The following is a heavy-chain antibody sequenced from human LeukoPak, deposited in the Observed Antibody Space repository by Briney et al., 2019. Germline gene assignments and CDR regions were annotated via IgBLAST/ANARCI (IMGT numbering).Heavy chain of an antibody. CDR2: ITSDSRGI. J-gene: IGHJ4*02. CDR1: GFTYSHYG. V-gene: IGHV3-21*01. Sequence: GGSLRLSCVASGFTYSHYGMNWVRQAPGKGLEWVSGITSDSRGIYYADSVKGRFTIYRDNSKMTLYLQMNSLRAEDTAVYYCARDLSGVTGYTYGRGIDYWGQGTLVTVSS. CDR3: ARDLSGVTGYTYGRGIDY. D-gene: IGHD5-18*01.